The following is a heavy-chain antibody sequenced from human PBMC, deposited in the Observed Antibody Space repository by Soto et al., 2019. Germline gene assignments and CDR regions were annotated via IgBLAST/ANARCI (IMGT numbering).Heavy chain of an antibody. CDR2: IIRIFGTA. J-gene: IGHJ6*02. V-gene: IGHV1-69*12. Sequence: QVQLVQSGAEVKKPGSSVKVSCKASGGTFSSYAISWVRQAPGQGLEWMGGIIRIFGTADYAQKFQGRVRMTADESTGTAYMELSSLRSEDTAVYYCATPPAGYYYYGMDVWGQGTTVTVSS. CDR3: ATPPAGYYYYGMDV. CDR1: GGTFSSYA.